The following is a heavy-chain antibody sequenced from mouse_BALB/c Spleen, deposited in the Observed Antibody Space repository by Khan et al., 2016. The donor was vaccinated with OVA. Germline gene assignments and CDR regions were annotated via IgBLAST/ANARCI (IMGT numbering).Heavy chain of an antibody. J-gene: IGHJ4*01. Sequence: QMQLEESGPGLVAPSQSLSITCTVSGFSLTSYGVNWVRQPPGKGLEWLGVIWGDGSSNYRSALISRLSISKDNSKSKVFLKLHSLQTDDTATYYCAKGGDLYAMDYWGQGTSVTVSS. CDR3: AKGGDLYAMDY. D-gene: IGHD2-13*01. CDR1: GFSLTSYG. V-gene: IGHV2-3*01. CDR2: IWGDGSS.